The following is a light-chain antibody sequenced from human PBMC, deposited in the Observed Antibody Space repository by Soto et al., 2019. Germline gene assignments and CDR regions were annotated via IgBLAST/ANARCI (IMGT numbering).Light chain of an antibody. J-gene: IGLJ1*01. Sequence: QPVLTQSSSASASLGSSVNLTCTLSSVHSSYIIAWHQQQPGKAPRYLMKLEGSGSYHKGSGVPDRFSGSSSGADRYLTISNLQSEDEADYSWETWDSNTHVFGTGTKLTVL. V-gene: IGLV4-60*03. CDR2: LEGSGSY. CDR1: SVHSSYI. CDR3: ETWDSNTHV.